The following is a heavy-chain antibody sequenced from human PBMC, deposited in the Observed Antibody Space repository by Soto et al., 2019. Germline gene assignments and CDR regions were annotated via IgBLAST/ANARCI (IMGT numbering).Heavy chain of an antibody. V-gene: IGHV6-1*01. D-gene: IGHD6-19*01. J-gene: IGHJ4*02. CDR3: ARGVAGTGFDL. CDR1: GDSVSSNTSA. Sequence: SMTLSLTCEISGDSVSSNTSAWNWLRSSPSRGLEWLGRTYYRSNWRHDYAVSVKSRITVKTDTSKNHFSLQLNSVTPDDTAVYYCARGVAGTGFDLWGQGTLVNVSS. CDR2: TYYRSNWRH.